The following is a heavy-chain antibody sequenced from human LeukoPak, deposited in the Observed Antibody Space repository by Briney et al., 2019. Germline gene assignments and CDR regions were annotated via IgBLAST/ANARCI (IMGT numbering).Heavy chain of an antibody. J-gene: IGHJ3*02. CDR2: INPSGGST. Sequence: GASVKVSCKASGYTLIGYYMHWVRQAPGQGLEWMGIINPSGGSTSYAQKFQGRVTMTRDTSTSTVYMELSSLRSEDTAVYYCARGGSYHDAFDIWGQGTMVTVSS. CDR3: ARGGSYHDAFDI. V-gene: IGHV1-46*01. CDR1: GYTLIGYY. D-gene: IGHD1-26*01.